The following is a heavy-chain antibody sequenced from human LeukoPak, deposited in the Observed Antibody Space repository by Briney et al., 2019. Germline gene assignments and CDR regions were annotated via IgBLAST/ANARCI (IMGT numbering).Heavy chain of an antibody. CDR2: ISYDGSNK. CDR3: ANNRASLDY. D-gene: IGHD2/OR15-2a*01. Sequence: GRSLRLSCAASGFTFSSYGMHWVRQAPGKGLEWVAVISYDGSNKYYADSVKGRFTISRDNSKNTLYLQMNSLRAEDTAVYYCANNRASLDYWGQGTLVTVSS. CDR1: GFTFSSYG. V-gene: IGHV3-30*18. J-gene: IGHJ4*02.